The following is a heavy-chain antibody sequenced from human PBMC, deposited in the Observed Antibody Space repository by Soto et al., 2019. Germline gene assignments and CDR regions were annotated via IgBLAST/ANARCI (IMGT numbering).Heavy chain of an antibody. CDR2: INGDNGNT. D-gene: IGHD4-17*01. CDR3: ARDLGYGAYATDF. V-gene: IGHV1-18*04. Sequence: QVQLVQSGAEVKKPGASVKVSCQASGYSFSNNGISWVRQAPGQGFEWMGWINGDNGNTNYAQKFQGRVTMTTDTPTSTAYRKLRSLRFDDTAVYYGARDLGYGAYATDFWGQGPRVTVSS. CDR1: GYSFSNNG. J-gene: IGHJ4*02.